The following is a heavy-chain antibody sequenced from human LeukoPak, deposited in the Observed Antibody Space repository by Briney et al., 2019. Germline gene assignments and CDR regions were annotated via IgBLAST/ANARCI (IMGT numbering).Heavy chain of an antibody. V-gene: IGHV3-21*03. D-gene: IGHD3-22*01. J-gene: IGHJ5*02. CDR3: ARDQDYYDSSGPTNWFDP. CDR2: ISSSSSYM. Sequence: PGGTLRLSCAASGFTFSSYSMNWVRQAPGKGLEWVSSISSSSSYMYYADSVKGRFTISRDNAKNSLYLQMNSLRAEDTAVYYCARDQDYYDSSGPTNWFDPWGQGTLVTVSS. CDR1: GFTFSSYS.